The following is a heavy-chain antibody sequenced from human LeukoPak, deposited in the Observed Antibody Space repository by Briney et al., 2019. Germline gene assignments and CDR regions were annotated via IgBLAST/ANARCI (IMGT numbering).Heavy chain of an antibody. D-gene: IGHD2-15*01. V-gene: IGHV4-38-2*02. CDR2: IYHSGST. CDR1: GVSISSGYY. CDR3: ARKNVVVVAATLLNYFDY. J-gene: IGHJ4*02. Sequence: SETLSLTCNVSGVSISSGYYWGWIRQPPGKGLEWIGSIYHSGSTYYNPSLKSRVTISVDTSKNQFSLKLSSVTAADTAVYYCARKNVVVVAATLLNYFDYWGQGTLVTVSS.